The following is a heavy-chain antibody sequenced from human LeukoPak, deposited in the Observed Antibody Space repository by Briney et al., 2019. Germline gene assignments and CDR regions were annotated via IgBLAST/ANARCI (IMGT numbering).Heavy chain of an antibody. CDR2: IYYSGST. CDR3: ARSRTTVTLSVDY. D-gene: IGHD4-17*01. CDR1: GGSLSSYY. V-gene: IGHV4-59*01. J-gene: IGHJ4*02. Sequence: SETLSLTCTVSGGSLSSYYWSWIRQPPVKGLEWIGYIYYSGSTNYNPSLKSRVTISVDTSKNQFSLKLSSVTAADTAVYYCARSRTTVTLSVDYWGQGTLVTVSS.